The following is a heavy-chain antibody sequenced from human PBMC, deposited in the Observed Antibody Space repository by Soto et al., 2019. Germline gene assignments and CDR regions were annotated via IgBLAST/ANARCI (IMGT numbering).Heavy chain of an antibody. CDR1: GYTFTSYG. J-gene: IGHJ3*02. Sequence: ASVKVSCKASGYTFTSYGISWVRQAPGQGLEWMGWISAYNGNTNYAQKLQGRVTMTTDTSTSTAYMELRSLRSDDTAVYYCASDRDYDFWSGYYSLDACDIWGQGTMVTVSS. CDR2: ISAYNGNT. CDR3: ASDRDYDFWSGYYSLDACDI. V-gene: IGHV1-18*01. D-gene: IGHD3-3*01.